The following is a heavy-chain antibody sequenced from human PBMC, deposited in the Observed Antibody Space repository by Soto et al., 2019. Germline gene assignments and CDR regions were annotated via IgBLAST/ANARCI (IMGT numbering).Heavy chain of an antibody. CDR3: AIRRGYSGYDSAFDV. Sequence: GGSLSLSCAASGFNVSSTHMSWVRQAPGKGLEWVSLLYSGGRTYYADSVKGRFTISRDNSKNTLYLQMNSLRAEDTAVYYCAIRRGYSGYDSAFDVWGQGTMVTVSS. V-gene: IGHV3-53*01. CDR2: LYSGGRT. D-gene: IGHD5-12*01. J-gene: IGHJ3*01. CDR1: GFNVSSTH.